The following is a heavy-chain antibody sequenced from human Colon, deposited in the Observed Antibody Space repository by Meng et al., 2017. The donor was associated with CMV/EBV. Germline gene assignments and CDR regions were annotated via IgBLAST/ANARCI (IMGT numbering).Heavy chain of an antibody. CDR2: VFHSGST. V-gene: IGHV4-59*01. CDR1: GGSLTNYH. D-gene: IGHD3-10*01. CDR3: ARRSVSGPPGSFFDP. J-gene: IGHJ5*02. Sequence: GSLRLSCTVFGGSLTNYHWAWFRQSPGKGLEWIGYVFHSGSTKYSPSLKSRVTISVDTSKNQFSLILNSVTPADTAVYYCARRSVSGPPGSFFDPWGQGTLVTVSS.